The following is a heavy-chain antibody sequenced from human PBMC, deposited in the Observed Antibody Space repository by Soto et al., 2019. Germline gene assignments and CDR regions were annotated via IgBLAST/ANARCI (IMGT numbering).Heavy chain of an antibody. D-gene: IGHD3-3*01. CDR1: GGSISSYY. V-gene: IGHV4-59*08. Sequence: ETLSLTCTVSGGSISSYYWSWIRQPPGKGLEWIGYIYYSGSTNYNPSLKSRVTISVDTSKNQFSLKLSSVTAADTAVYYCARHAMIGRFLEWLLSPWFDPWGQGTLVPVSS. J-gene: IGHJ5*02. CDR2: IYYSGST. CDR3: ARHAMIGRFLEWLLSPWFDP.